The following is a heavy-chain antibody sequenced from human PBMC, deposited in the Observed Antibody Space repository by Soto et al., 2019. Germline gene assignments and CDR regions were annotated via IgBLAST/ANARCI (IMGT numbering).Heavy chain of an antibody. D-gene: IGHD1-26*01. CDR2: INHSGST. V-gene: IGHV4-34*01. J-gene: IGHJ6*02. Sequence: PSETLSLTCAVYGGSFSGYYWSWIRQPPGKGLEWIGEINHSGSTNYNPSLKSRVTISVDTSKNQFSLKLSSVTAADTAVYYCARGFGGGALRPYYYYGMDVWGQGTTVTV. CDR3: ARGFGGGALRPYYYYGMDV. CDR1: GGSFSGYY.